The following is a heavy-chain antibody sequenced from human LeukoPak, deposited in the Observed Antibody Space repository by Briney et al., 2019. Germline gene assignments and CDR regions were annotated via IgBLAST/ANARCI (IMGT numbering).Heavy chain of an antibody. J-gene: IGHJ5*02. V-gene: IGHV4-30-4*01. CDR3: ARKYPDHWFDP. CDR1: GGSISSGNFY. CDR2: IFYLGST. D-gene: IGHD6-6*01. Sequence: SETLSLTCTVSGGSISSGNFYWSWIRQPPGKGLEWIGYIFYLGSTYYNLSLKSRVTMSVDMSKNQFSLILRSVTAADTAVYYCARKYPDHWFDPWGQGTLVTVSS.